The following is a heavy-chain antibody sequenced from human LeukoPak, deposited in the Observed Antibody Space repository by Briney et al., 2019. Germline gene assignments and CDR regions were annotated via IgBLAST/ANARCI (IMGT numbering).Heavy chain of an antibody. CDR2: INPNSGGT. CDR1: GYTFTGYY. J-gene: IGHJ3*02. CDR3: ARVASTTRRHDVFDI. Sequence: GASVKVSCKASGYTFTGYYIHWVRQAPGQGLEWMGWINPNSGGTNYAQKFQGRVTMTRDTSISTAYMELSRLRSDDTAVYYCARVASTTRRHDVFDIWGQGTMVIVSS. D-gene: IGHD1-1*01. V-gene: IGHV1-2*02.